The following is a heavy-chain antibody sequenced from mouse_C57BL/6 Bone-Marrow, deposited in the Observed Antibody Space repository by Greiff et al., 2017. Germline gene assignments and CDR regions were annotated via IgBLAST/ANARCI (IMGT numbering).Heavy chain of an antibody. J-gene: IGHJ1*03. Sequence: EVQLQESVAELVRPGASVKLSCTASGFNIKNTYMHWVKQRPEQGLEWIGRIDPANGNTKYAPKFQGKATITADTSSNTAYLQLSSLTSEDTAIYYCAIRYYGSTLYWYFDVWGTGTTVTVSS. CDR1: GFNIKNTY. CDR3: AIRYYGSTLYWYFDV. V-gene: IGHV14-3*01. CDR2: IDPANGNT. D-gene: IGHD1-1*01.